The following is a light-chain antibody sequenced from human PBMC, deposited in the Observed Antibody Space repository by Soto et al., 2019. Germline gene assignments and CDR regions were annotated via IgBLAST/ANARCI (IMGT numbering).Light chain of an antibody. CDR1: SSDVGSYNY. CDR3: SSYTTRTTLYV. V-gene: IGLV2-14*01. Sequence: QSVLTQPASVSGSPGQSITISCTGTSSDVGSYNYVSWYQLHPGKAPKLMIYEVSNRPSGVSNRFSGSKSGDTASLTISRLQAEDEADYYCSSYTTRTTLYVFGTGTKVTVL. J-gene: IGLJ1*01. CDR2: EVS.